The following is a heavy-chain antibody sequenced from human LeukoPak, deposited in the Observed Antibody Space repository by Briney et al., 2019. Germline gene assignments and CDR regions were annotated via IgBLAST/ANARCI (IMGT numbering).Heavy chain of an antibody. CDR2: IIPIFGTA. J-gene: IGHJ4*02. CDR1: GGTFSSYA. CDR3: AREDSELSGYYGIPKHLDY. D-gene: IGHD3-22*01. Sequence: GASVKVSCKASGGTFSSYAISWVRQAPGQGLEWMGGIIPIFGTANYAQKFQGRVTMTTDTSTSTAYMELRSLRSDDTAVYYCAREDSELSGYYGIPKHLDYWGQGTLVTVSS. V-gene: IGHV1-69*05.